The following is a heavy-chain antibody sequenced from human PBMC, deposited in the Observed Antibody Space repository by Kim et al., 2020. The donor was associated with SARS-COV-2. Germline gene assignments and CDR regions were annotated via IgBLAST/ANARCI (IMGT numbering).Heavy chain of an antibody. Sequence: SETLSLTCAVYGGSFSGYYWSWIRQPPGKGLEWIGEINHSGSTNYNPSLKSRVTISVDTSKNQFSLKLSSVTAADTAVYYCARTYYYDSSGSHFDYWGQGTLVTVSS. CDR3: ARTYYYDSSGSHFDY. CDR2: INHSGST. J-gene: IGHJ4*02. D-gene: IGHD3-22*01. CDR1: GGSFSGYY. V-gene: IGHV4-34*01.